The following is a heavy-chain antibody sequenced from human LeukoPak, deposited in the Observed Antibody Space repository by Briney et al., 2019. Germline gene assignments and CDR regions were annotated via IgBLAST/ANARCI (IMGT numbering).Heavy chain of an antibody. D-gene: IGHD3-3*01. CDR2: ISGSGGST. CDR1: GFTFRSYA. CDR3: AKLNDFWSGYSDY. J-gene: IGHJ4*02. V-gene: IGHV3-23*01. Sequence: PGGSLRLSCAASGFTFRSYAMSWVRQAPGKGLEWVSAISGSGGSTYYADSVKGRFTISRDNSKNTLYLQMNSLRAEDTAVYYCAKLNDFWSGYSDYWGQGTLVTVSS.